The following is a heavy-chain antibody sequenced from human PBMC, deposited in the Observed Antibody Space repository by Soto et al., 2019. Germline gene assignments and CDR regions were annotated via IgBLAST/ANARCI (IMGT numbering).Heavy chain of an antibody. D-gene: IGHD2-15*01. Sequence: EVQLLESGGGLVQPGGSLRLSCAASGFTFSSYAMSWVRQAPGKGLEWVSAISGSGGSTYYADSVKGRFTISRDNSKNTRYLQMNSLRAEDTAVYYCAKVRDYCSGGSCYSDWYFDLWGRGTLVTVSS. J-gene: IGHJ2*01. V-gene: IGHV3-23*01. CDR2: ISGSGGST. CDR3: AKVRDYCSGGSCYSDWYFDL. CDR1: GFTFSSYA.